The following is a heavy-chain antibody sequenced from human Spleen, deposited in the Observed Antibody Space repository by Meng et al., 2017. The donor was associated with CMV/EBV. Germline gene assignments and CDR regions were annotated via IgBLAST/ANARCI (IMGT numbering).Heavy chain of an antibody. CDR1: GYTFTSYG. Sequence: ASVKVSCKASGYTFTSYGISWVRQAPGQGLEWMGWISAYNGNTNYAQKLQGRVTMTTDTSTSNAYMELRSLRSDDTAVYYCARDLNMGLTEFYYGMDVWGQGTTVTVSS. CDR2: ISAYNGNT. D-gene: IGHD1/OR15-1a*01. J-gene: IGHJ6*02. V-gene: IGHV1-18*01. CDR3: ARDLNMGLTEFYYGMDV.